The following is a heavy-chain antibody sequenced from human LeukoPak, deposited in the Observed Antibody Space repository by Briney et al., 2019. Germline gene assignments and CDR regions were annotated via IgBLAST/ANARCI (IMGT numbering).Heavy chain of an antibody. V-gene: IGHV3-48*04. J-gene: IGHJ4*02. Sequence: PGGSLRLSCAASGFTFSSYSMNWVRQAPGKGLEWVSYISSSSSTIYYADSVKGRFTISRDNTKNSVYLQMNSLRGEDTGVYYCAMDSYGPDDYWGQGTLVTVSS. CDR1: GFTFSSYS. CDR2: ISSSSSTI. D-gene: IGHD5-18*01. CDR3: AMDSYGPDDY.